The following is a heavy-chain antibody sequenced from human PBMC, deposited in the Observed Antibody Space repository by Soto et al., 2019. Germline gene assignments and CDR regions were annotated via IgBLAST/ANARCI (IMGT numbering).Heavy chain of an antibody. CDR1: GFTFSSYS. D-gene: IGHD3-3*01. CDR3: ARDAYYDFWSGSTGTLWSFDY. CDR2: ISSSSSTI. J-gene: IGHJ4*02. V-gene: IGHV3-48*01. Sequence: EVQLVESGGGLVQPGGSLRLSCAASGFTFSSYSMNWVRQAPGKGLEWVSYISSSSSTIYYADSVKGRFTISRDNAKNSLYRQMNSLRAEDTAVYYCARDAYYDFWSGSTGTLWSFDYWGQGTLVTVSS.